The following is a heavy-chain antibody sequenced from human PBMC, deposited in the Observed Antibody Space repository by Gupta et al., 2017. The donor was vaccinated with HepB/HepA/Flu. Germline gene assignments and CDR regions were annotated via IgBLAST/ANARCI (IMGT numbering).Heavy chain of an antibody. CDR2: IYWDDDK. V-gene: IGHV2-5*02. J-gene: IGHJ4*02. CDR1: GFSLSTAGVG. Sequence: QITLKESGPSLVKPTQTLTLTCPFSGFSLSTAGVGVGWIRQPPGKALEWLALIYWDDDKRYSPSLKNRLTITKDTSKNQVVLTMTNMDPVDTATYYCVTNKEFRSFDYWGQGTLVTVSS. D-gene: IGHD1-1*01. CDR3: VTNKEFRSFDY.